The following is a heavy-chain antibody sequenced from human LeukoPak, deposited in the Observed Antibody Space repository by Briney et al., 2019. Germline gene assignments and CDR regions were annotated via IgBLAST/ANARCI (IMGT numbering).Heavy chain of an antibody. CDR1: GGSIGSYY. J-gene: IGHJ2*01. D-gene: IGHD4-11*01. Sequence: PSQTLSLTCTVSGGSIGSYYWSWIRQPAGKGLEWIGRIYTSGSTNYNPSLKSRVTISVDKSKNQFSLKLSSVTAADTAVYYCARGTVTNYWYFDLWGRGTLVTVSS. CDR2: IYTSGST. V-gene: IGHV4-4*07. CDR3: ARGTVTNYWYFDL.